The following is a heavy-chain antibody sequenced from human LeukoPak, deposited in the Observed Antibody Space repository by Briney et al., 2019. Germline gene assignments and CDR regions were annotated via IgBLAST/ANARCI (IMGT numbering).Heavy chain of an antibody. CDR3: ARDSDSSFDY. V-gene: IGHV3-23*01. CDR2: ISGSGGST. J-gene: IGHJ4*02. Sequence: GGSLRLSCAASGFTFSSYAMSWVRQAPGKGLEWVSAISGSGGSTYYADSVKGRFTISRDNSKNTLYLQMNSLRAENTAVYYCARDSDSSFDYWGQGTLVTVSS. CDR1: GFTFSSYA. D-gene: IGHD3-22*01.